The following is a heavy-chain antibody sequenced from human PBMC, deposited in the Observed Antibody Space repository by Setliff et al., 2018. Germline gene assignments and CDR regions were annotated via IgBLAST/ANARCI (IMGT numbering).Heavy chain of an antibody. J-gene: IGHJ3*02. Sequence: PGESLKISCEGSGYSFSTCWIGWVRQMPGKGLEWMGIIYPGDSITRYSPSFQGQVTISADKSISTAYLQWSSLKASATAMYYCARQVGANFYVNDAFDIWGQGTMVTVSS. CDR1: GYSFSTCW. D-gene: IGHD3-16*01. CDR3: ARQVGANFYVNDAFDI. V-gene: IGHV5-51*01. CDR2: IYPGDSIT.